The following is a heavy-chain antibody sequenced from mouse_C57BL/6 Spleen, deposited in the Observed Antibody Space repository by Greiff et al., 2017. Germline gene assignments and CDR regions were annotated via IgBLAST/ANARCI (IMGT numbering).Heavy chain of an antibody. D-gene: IGHD1-1*01. CDR2: IHPNSGST. V-gene: IGHV1-64*01. CDR1: GYTFTSYW. J-gene: IGHJ2*01. Sequence: QVQLQQPGAELVKPGASVKLSCKASGYTFTSYWMHWVKQRPGQGLEWIGMIHPNSGSTNYNEKFKSKATLTVDKSSSTAYMQLSSLTSEDSAVYYCATDPITTVVATRGYFDYWGQGTTLTVSS. CDR3: ATDPITTVVATRGYFDY.